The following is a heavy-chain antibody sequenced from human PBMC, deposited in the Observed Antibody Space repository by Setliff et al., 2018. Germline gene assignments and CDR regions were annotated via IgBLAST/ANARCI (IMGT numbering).Heavy chain of an antibody. D-gene: IGHD3-10*01. CDR1: GGSISSGNYY. CDR3: AKVPITKVFFYMDV. Sequence: SETLSLTCRESGGSISSGNYYWGLIRQPPGKGLEWVATIYYSGSTYSNRSLKSRLIISVDAPDNQFSVKLSSVTAADTAVYYCAKVPITKVFFYMDVWGKGTTVTVSS. J-gene: IGHJ6*03. V-gene: IGHV4-39*01. CDR2: IYYSGST.